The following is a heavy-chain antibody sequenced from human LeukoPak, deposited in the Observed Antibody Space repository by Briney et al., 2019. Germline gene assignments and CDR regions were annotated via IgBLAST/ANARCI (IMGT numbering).Heavy chain of an antibody. CDR1: GFTFSSYS. J-gene: IGHJ4*02. CDR3: ARGDYGDYLWYFDY. D-gene: IGHD4-17*01. Sequence: GGSLRLSCAASGFTFSSYSMNWVRQAPGKGLEWVSSISSSSSYIYYADSVKSRFTISRDNAKNSLYLQMNSLRAEDTAVYYCARGDYGDYLWYFDYWGQGTLVTVSS. V-gene: IGHV3-21*01. CDR2: ISSSSSYI.